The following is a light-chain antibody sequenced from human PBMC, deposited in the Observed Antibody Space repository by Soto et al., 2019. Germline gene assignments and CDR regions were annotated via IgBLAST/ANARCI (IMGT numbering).Light chain of an antibody. CDR1: SSDVGGYNY. J-gene: IGLJ2*01. Sequence: QSALTQPASVSGSPGQSITISCTGTSSDVGGYNYVSWYQQHPGKAPKLMIYDVSNRPSGVSNRCSGSKSGNTASLTISGLQAEYEADYYCSSYTSSSTSVVFGGGTKVTVL. CDR2: DVS. CDR3: SSYTSSSTSVV. V-gene: IGLV2-14*01.